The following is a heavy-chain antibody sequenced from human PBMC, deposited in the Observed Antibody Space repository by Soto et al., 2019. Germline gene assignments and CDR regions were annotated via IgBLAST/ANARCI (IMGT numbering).Heavy chain of an antibody. J-gene: IGHJ4*02. CDR1: GFTFSSYA. CDR3: AKVPYYYDSSGYYYFDY. V-gene: IGHV3-23*01. Sequence: PGGSLRLSCAASGFTFSSYAMSWVRQAPGKGLEWVSAISGSGGSTYYADSVKGRFTISRDNSKNTLYLQMNSLRAEDTAVYYCAKVPYYYDSSGYYYFDYWGQGTLVTVPQ. CDR2: ISGSGGST. D-gene: IGHD3-22*01.